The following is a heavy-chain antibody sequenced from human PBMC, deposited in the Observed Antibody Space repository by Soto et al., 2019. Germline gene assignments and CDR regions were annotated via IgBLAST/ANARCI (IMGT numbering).Heavy chain of an antibody. D-gene: IGHD3-3*01. CDR1: GYSISSGNY. CDR3: ARGWEVYYDFWSGYFAYYYYGMDV. CDR2: LYHSGST. V-gene: IGHV4-38-2*01. J-gene: IGHJ6*02. Sequence: SETLSLTCAVSGYSISSGNYWAWIRQPPGRGLEWIGSLYHSGSTNYNPSLKGRVTISVDTSKNQFSLKLSSVTAADTAVYYCARGWEVYYDFWSGYFAYYYYGMDVWGQGTTVTVSS.